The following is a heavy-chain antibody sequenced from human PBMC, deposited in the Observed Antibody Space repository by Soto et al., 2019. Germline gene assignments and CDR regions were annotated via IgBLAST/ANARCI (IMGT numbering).Heavy chain of an antibody. V-gene: IGHV4-59*01. CDR3: ARGWGYYFDY. CDR2: IYYSGST. CDR1: GGSFSDYS. J-gene: IGHJ4*02. D-gene: IGHD3-16*01. Sequence: SETLSLTCAVYGGSFSDYSWSWIRQPPGKGLEWIGYIYYSGSTNYNPSLKSRVTISVDTSKNQFSLKLSSVTAADTAVYYCARGWGYYFDYWGQGTLVTVSS.